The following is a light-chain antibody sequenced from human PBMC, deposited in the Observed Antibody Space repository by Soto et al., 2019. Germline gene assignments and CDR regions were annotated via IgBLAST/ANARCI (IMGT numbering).Light chain of an antibody. V-gene: IGKV3-20*01. CDR2: DAS. J-gene: IGKJ4*01. Sequence: EIVLTQSPGTLSLSPGERATLSCRASQTVRNNYLAWYQQKPGQAHRLLIYDASSRATGIPDRFSGGGSGTDFTLTISRLEPEDFAVYYCQQFSSYPLTFGGGTKVDI. CDR1: QTVRNNY. CDR3: QQFSSYPLT.